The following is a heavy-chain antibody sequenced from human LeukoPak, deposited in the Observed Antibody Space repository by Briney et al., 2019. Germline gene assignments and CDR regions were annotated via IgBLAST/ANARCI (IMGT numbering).Heavy chain of an antibody. CDR2: ISGSGGGT. D-gene: IGHD1-26*01. CDR1: GFTFSSYA. V-gene: IGHV3-23*01. J-gene: IGHJ4*02. Sequence: GGSLRLSCAASGFTFSSYAMSWVRQAPGKGLEWVSAISGSGGGTYYADSVKGRFTISRDNSKNTLYLQMNSLRAEDTAVYYCAKDLGGSYYKTWGQGTLVTVSS. CDR3: AKDLGGSYYKT.